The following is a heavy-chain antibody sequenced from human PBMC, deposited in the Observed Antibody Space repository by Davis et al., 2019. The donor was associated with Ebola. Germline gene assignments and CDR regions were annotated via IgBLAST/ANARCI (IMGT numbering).Heavy chain of an antibody. V-gene: IGHV4-4*07. CDR1: GGSISSYY. J-gene: IGHJ6*02. CDR2: IYTSGST. D-gene: IGHD5-24*01. CDR3: ARDGYNYWLFHDETYYYYYGMDV. Sequence: SETLSLTCTVSGGSISSYYWSWIRQPAGKGLEWIGRIYTSGSTNYNPSLKHRVTMSVDTSKNQFSLKLSSVTAADTAVYYCARDGYNYWLFHDETYYYYYGMDVWGQGTTVTVSS.